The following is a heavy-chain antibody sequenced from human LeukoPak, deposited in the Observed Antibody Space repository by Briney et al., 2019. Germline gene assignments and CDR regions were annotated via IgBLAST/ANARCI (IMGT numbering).Heavy chain of an antibody. CDR3: ARGGTTTVATFDY. D-gene: IGHD3-22*01. CDR1: GFTVSSNY. CDR2: IYSGGST. Sequence: GGSLRLSCAASGFTVSSNYMSWVRQAPGKGLEWVSVIYSGGSTYYADSVKGRFTISRDNSKNTRYLQMNSLRAEDTAVYYCARGGTTTVATFDYWGQGTLVTVSS. J-gene: IGHJ4*02. V-gene: IGHV3-66*02.